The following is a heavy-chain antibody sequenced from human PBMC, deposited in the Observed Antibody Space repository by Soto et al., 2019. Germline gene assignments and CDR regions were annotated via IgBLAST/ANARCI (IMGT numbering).Heavy chain of an antibody. CDR3: ARDLPGVQYSYGYYYYGMDV. CDR1: GFTFGSYS. D-gene: IGHD5-18*01. CDR2: ISSSSSYI. V-gene: IGHV3-21*01. Sequence: EVQLVESGGGLVKPGGSLRLSCAASGFTFGSYSMNWVRQAPGKGLEWVSSISSSSSYIYYADSVKDRFTISRDNAKNSLYLQMNSLRAEDTAVYYCARDLPGVQYSYGYYYYGMDVWGQGTTVTVSS. J-gene: IGHJ6*02.